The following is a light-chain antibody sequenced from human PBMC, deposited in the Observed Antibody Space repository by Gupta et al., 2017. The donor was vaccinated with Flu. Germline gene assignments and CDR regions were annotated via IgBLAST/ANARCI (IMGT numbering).Light chain of an antibody. CDR1: QSVSSSY. J-gene: IGKJ2*01. Sequence: ERATLSCRASQSVSSSYLAWYQQTPGQAPRLLIYGVSNRATGIPDRFSGGGSGTDFTLTVSRLEPEDFAVYFCQQYYTSPYTFGQGTKLEIK. CDR3: QQYYTSPYT. CDR2: GVS. V-gene: IGKV3-20*01.